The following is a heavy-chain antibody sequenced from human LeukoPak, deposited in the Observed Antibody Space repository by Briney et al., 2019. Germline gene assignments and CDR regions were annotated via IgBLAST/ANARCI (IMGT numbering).Heavy chain of an antibody. V-gene: IGHV4-4*07. D-gene: IGHD1-7*01. CDR1: GRSIRGHY. Sequence: SEPLSLPCTVSGRSIRGHYWRWLRHPGGKGLVWLGRIYTSGSTDYNPSLKSRVTMSVATSKNQFSLKLSSLTAADTAVYYCASLITGTRTSLDIWGQGTMVTVSS. J-gene: IGHJ3*02. CDR2: IYTSGST. CDR3: ASLITGTRTSLDI.